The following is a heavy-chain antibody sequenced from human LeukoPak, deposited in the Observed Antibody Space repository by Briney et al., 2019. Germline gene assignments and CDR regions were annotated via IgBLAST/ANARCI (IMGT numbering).Heavy chain of an antibody. D-gene: IGHD2-8*01. Sequence: ASVKVSCKASGYMFIDYYMHWVRQAPGQGLEWMGWINPNSGGTDYVQKFQGRVTMTRDTSISTAYMELNRLTSDDTAVYYCAGRYCSDTLCYLFDYWGQGTQVTVSS. CDR3: AGRYCSDTLCYLFDY. CDR2: INPNSGGT. V-gene: IGHV1-2*02. J-gene: IGHJ4*02. CDR1: GYMFIDYY.